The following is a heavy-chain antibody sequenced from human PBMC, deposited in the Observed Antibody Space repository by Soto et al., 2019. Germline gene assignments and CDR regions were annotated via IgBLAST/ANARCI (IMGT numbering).Heavy chain of an antibody. V-gene: IGHV4-39*01. CDR2: IYYSGST. J-gene: IGHJ5*02. CDR1: SGSISSYY. Sequence: PSETLSLTCTVSSGSISSYYWGWIRQPPGKGLEWIGSIYYSGSTYYNPSLKSRVTISVDTSKNQFSLKLSSVTAADTAVYYCASPKIAFYNWFDPWGQGTLVTVSS. D-gene: IGHD3-3*02. CDR3: ASPKIAFYNWFDP.